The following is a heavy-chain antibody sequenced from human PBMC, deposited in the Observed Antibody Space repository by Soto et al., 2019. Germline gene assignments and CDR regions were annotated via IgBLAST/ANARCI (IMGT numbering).Heavy chain of an antibody. V-gene: IGHV3-48*02. CDR2: ISSNSRTI. CDR3: AGTYYYDSGGYYFYFDD. Sequence: SGGSLRLSCAASGTTFTSYSMNWVRQAPGKGLEWVSYISSNSRTIYYADSVKGRFTISRDNAKNSLYLQMNSLRDEDTAVYYCAGTYYYDSGGYYFYFDDWGQGTLVTVSS. J-gene: IGHJ4*02. CDR1: GTTFTSYS. D-gene: IGHD3-22*01.